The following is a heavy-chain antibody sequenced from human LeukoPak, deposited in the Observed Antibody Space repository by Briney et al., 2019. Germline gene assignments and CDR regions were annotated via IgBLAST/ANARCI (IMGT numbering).Heavy chain of an antibody. J-gene: IGHJ5*02. Sequence: GGSLRLSCAASGFTFTNFWMTWVRQAPGKGPEWVANIKQDGSKKYYADSVEGRFTISRDNAKNSMYLQMNSLRAEDTAVYYCARVGGFRWVPNWFDPWGQGTLVTVSS. D-gene: IGHD4-23*01. V-gene: IGHV3-7*01. CDR2: IKQDGSKK. CDR1: GFTFTNFW. CDR3: ARVGGFRWVPNWFDP.